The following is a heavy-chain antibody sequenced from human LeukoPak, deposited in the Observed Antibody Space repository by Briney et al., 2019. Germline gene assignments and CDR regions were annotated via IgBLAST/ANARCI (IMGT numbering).Heavy chain of an antibody. V-gene: IGHV4-34*01. CDR1: GGSFSGYY. Sequence: PSETLSLTCAVYGGSFSGYYWSWIRQPPGKGLEWIGEINHSGSTNYNPSLKSRVTISVDTSKNQFSLKLSSVTAADTAVYYCAIQPDVRLGELSNYWGQGTLVTVSS. CDR3: AIQPDVRLGELSNY. J-gene: IGHJ4*02. D-gene: IGHD3-16*02. CDR2: INHSGST.